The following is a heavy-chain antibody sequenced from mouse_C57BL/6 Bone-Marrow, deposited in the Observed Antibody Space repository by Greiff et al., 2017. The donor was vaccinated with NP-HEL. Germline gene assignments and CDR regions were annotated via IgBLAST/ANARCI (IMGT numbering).Heavy chain of an antibody. V-gene: IGHV1-72*01. CDR3: ATGYYCSSYVGYYAMDY. D-gene: IGHD1-1*01. J-gene: IGHJ4*01. CDR2: IDPNSGGT. Sequence: QVQLQHPGAELVKPGASVKLSCKASGYTFTSYWMHWVKQRPGRGLEWIGRIDPNSGGTKYNEKFKSKATLTVDKPSSTAYMQLSSLTSEDSAVYYCATGYYCSSYVGYYAMDYWGQGTSVTVSS. CDR1: GYTFTSYW.